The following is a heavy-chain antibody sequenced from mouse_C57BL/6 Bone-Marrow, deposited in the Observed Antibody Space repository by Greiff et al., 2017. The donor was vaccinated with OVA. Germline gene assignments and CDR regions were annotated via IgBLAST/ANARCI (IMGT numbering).Heavy chain of an antibody. V-gene: IGHV1-7*01. Sequence: QVQLKESGAELAKPGASVKLSCKASGYTFTSYWMHWVKQRPGQGLEWIGYINPSSGYTKYNQKFKDKATLTADKSSSTAYMQLSSLTYEDSAVYYCARSFTTVVARGFAYWGQGTLVTLSA. J-gene: IGHJ3*01. CDR2: INPSSGYT. D-gene: IGHD1-1*01. CDR1: GYTFTSYW. CDR3: ARSFTTVVARGFAY.